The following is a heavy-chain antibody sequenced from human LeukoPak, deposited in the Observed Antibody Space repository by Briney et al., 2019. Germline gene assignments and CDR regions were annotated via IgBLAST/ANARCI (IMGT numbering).Heavy chain of an antibody. J-gene: IGHJ4*02. Sequence: KPSAPLSLTCTVSGDSINSSDYYWAWIRQPPGEGLEWIGTIYYSGSTYYKSSLKSRLTISVDSSKNQFSLKMISVTAADTGVYYCARHGNWDPFDYWGQGALVTVSS. CDR1: GDSINSSDYY. D-gene: IGHD7-27*01. V-gene: IGHV4-39*01. CDR3: ARHGNWDPFDY. CDR2: IYYSGST.